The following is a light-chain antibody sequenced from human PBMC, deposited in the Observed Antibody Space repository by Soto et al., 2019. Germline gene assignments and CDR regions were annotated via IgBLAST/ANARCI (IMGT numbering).Light chain of an antibody. CDR1: SSDVGGYSY. J-gene: IGLJ1*01. CDR3: SSYTSSTTQV. CDR2: EVS. V-gene: IGLV2-14*01. Sequence: QSALTQPASVSGSPGQSITISCTGTSSDVGGYSYVSWYLQHPGKAPQLMIYEVSNRPSGVSDRFSGSKSGNTASLTISGLQAEDEADYYCSSYTSSTTQVFGTGTKVTVL.